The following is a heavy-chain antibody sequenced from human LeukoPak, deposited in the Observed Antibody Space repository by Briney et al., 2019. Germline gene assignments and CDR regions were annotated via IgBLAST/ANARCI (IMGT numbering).Heavy chain of an antibody. CDR1: GFTFSSYD. CDR3: ARAPYCSGGSCYYFDY. J-gene: IGHJ4*02. V-gene: IGHV3-13*01. CDR2: IGTAGDT. D-gene: IGHD2-15*01. Sequence: GGSLRLSCAASGFTFSSYDMRWVRQATGKGLEWVSAIGTAGDTYYPGSVKGRFTISRENAKNSLYLQMNSLRAGDTAVYYCARAPYCSGGSCYYFDYWGQGTLVTVSS.